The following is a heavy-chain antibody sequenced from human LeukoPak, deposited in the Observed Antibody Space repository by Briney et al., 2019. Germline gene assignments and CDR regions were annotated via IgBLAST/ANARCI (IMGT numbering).Heavy chain of an antibody. Sequence: GGSLRLSCAASGFTFSKSYMSWVRQAPGKGPEWVSSIYSGGSTYYADSVKGRFTLSRDNYKNTLYLQMNSLRVQGTAVYPCARIRIDYDGSGFYDYWGQGTLVSVSS. CDR3: ARIRIDYDGSGFYDY. D-gene: IGHD3-22*01. J-gene: IGHJ4*02. CDR2: IYSGGST. CDR1: GFTFSKSY. V-gene: IGHV3-66*01.